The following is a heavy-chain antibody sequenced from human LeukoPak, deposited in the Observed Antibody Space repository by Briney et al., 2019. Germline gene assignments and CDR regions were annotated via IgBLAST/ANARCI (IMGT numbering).Heavy chain of an antibody. J-gene: IGHJ4*02. CDR3: AKDARPGYSSSWSTYFDY. CDR1: GFTFSSYS. Sequence: GGSLRLSCAASGFTFSSYSMNWVRQAPGKGLEWVSSIGSSSSYIYYADSVKGRFTISRDNAKNSLYLQMNSLRAEDTAVYYCAKDARPGYSSSWSTYFDYWGQGTLVTVSS. V-gene: IGHV3-21*04. D-gene: IGHD6-13*01. CDR2: IGSSSSYI.